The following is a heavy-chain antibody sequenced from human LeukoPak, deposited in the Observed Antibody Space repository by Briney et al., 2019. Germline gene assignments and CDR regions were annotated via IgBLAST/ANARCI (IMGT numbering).Heavy chain of an antibody. CDR1: GFTSSSYD. CDR2: ISGSGGST. V-gene: IGHV3-23*01. Sequence: GGSLRLSCAASGFTSSSYDMSWVRQAPGKGLEWVSSISGSGGSTYYADSVKGRFTISRDNSKNTLYLQMNSLRVEDTAVYYCAKGRYGYDYDSWGQGTLVTVSS. J-gene: IGHJ4*02. D-gene: IGHD5-18*01. CDR3: AKGRYGYDYDS.